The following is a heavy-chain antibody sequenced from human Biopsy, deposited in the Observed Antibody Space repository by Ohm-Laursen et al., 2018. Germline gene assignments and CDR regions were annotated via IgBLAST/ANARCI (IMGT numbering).Heavy chain of an antibody. CDR1: GVSISSTTYY. CDR2: IHYSGTT. CDR3: ARQGEWEHFADY. V-gene: IGHV4-39*01. J-gene: IGHJ4*02. D-gene: IGHD1-26*01. Sequence: SDTLSLTCCVSGVSISSTTYYWGWIRQPPGKGLEWIGSIHYSGTTYYHASLRSRVTISVDKSKNQFSLKLTSVTAAETAVYYCARQGEWEHFADYWGQGTLVSVSS.